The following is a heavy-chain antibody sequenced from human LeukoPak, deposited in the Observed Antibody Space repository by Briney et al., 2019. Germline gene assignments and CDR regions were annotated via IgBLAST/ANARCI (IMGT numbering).Heavy chain of an antibody. J-gene: IGHJ4*02. Sequence: GGSLRLSCAASGFTFSSYEMNWVRQAPGKGLEWVSYISSSGSTIYYADSVKGRFTISRDNAKNSLYLQMNSLRAEDTAVYFCARGYQWGFDCWGQGTLVTVSS. CDR2: ISSSGSTI. CDR3: ARGYQWGFDC. D-gene: IGHD2-8*01. CDR1: GFTFSSYE. V-gene: IGHV3-48*03.